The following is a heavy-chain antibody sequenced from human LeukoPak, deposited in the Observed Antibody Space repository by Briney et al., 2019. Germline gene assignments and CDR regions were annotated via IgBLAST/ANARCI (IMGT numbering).Heavy chain of an antibody. D-gene: IGHD1-26*01. CDR3: ASFGMYSGSYDS. CDR1: GFTFSSYA. CDR2: ISSNGGST. J-gene: IGHJ4*02. V-gene: IGHV3-64*01. Sequence: PGGSLRLSCAASGFTFSSYAMHWVRQAPGKGLEYVSAISSNGGSTYYANSVMGRFTISRDNSKNTLYLQMGSLRAEDMAVYYCASFGMYSGSYDSWGQGTLVTVSS.